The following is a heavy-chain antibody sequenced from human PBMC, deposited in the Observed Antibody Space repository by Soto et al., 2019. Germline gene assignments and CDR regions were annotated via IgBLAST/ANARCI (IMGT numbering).Heavy chain of an antibody. Sequence: SETLSLTCTVSGGSISDGYYWSWIRQHPGKGLEWIGSISDSGSTSYNPSLKSRLTISVDTSKNQFSLNLRSVTAADTAVYYCARDFAYFDSWGQGTLVTVSS. V-gene: IGHV4-31*03. CDR3: ARDFAYFDS. J-gene: IGHJ4*02. CDR2: ISDSGST. CDR1: GGSISDGYY. D-gene: IGHD3-3*01.